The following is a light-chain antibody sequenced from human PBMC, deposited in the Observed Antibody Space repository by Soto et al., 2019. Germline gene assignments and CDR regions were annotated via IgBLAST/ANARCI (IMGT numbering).Light chain of an antibody. CDR1: QGISSY. CDR2: AAS. J-gene: IGKJ1*01. Sequence: DIQLTQSPSFLSASIGDRVTIACRASQGISSYLAWYQQKAGKAPKVLIYAASTLQSGVPSRFSGSGSGTVFTLTISGLQLEDIATYYCQQVNSYPRTFGQGTKVEIK. CDR3: QQVNSYPRT. V-gene: IGKV1-9*01.